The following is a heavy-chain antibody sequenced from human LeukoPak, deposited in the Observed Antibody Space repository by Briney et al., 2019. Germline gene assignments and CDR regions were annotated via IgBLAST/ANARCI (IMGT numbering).Heavy chain of an antibody. CDR1: GFTFSSYA. Sequence: GGSLRLSCAASGFTFSSYAMHWVRQAPGKGLEWVAVISYDGSNKYYADSVKGRFTISRDNSKNTLYLQMNSLRAEDTAVYYCAGVSVGYSYGGDVFDYWGQGTLVTVSS. J-gene: IGHJ4*02. CDR3: AGVSVGYSYGGDVFDY. D-gene: IGHD5-18*01. CDR2: ISYDGSNK. V-gene: IGHV3-30*04.